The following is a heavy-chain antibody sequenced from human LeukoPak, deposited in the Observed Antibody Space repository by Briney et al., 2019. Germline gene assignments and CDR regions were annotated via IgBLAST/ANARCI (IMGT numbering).Heavy chain of an antibody. Sequence: GSLRLSCAASGFTFSSHWMSWVRQAPGKGLEWVANIKQDGSEKYYVDSVKGRFTIPRDNAKNSLYLQMNSLRAEDTAVYYCARDNSIAVAGIEERGFDYWGQGTLVTVSS. J-gene: IGHJ4*02. CDR3: ARDNSIAVAGIEERGFDY. V-gene: IGHV3-7*03. D-gene: IGHD6-19*01. CDR2: IKQDGSEK. CDR1: GFTFSSHW.